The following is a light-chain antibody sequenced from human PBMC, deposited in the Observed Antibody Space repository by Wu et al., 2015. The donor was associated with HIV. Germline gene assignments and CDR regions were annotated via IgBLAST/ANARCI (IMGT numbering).Light chain of an antibody. CDR3: QQDDRPPAT. CDR2: DAS. Sequence: EIVLTQSPGTLSLSPGERATLSCRASQSVTSSHLAWYQQKPGRAPRLLIYDASSRATGIPDRFSGTGSGTDFTLTITRLEPEDFGVYYCQQDDRPPATFGGGTKVEIK. J-gene: IGKJ4*01. V-gene: IGKV3-20*01. CDR1: QSVTSSH.